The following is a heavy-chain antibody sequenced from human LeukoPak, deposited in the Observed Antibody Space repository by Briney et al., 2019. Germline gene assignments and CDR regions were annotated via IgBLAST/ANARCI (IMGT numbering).Heavy chain of an antibody. Sequence: SGGSLRLSCAASGFAFSSYWMYWVRQAPGKGLVWVSRINTDGSNTGYADFVKGRFTISRDNSKNTLYLQMNSLRAEDTVVYYCAKVRYYDSSGYYYWGQGTLVTVSS. CDR1: GFAFSSYW. CDR3: AKVRYYDSSGYYY. V-gene: IGHV3-74*01. CDR2: INTDGSNT. D-gene: IGHD3-22*01. J-gene: IGHJ4*02.